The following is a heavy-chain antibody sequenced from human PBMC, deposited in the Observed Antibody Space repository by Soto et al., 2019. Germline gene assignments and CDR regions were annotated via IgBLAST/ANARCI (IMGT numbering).Heavy chain of an antibody. CDR1: GSTFSSYT. Sequence: QVHLVQSGAEVKKPGSSVKVSCQASGSTFSSYTVSWVRQAPGQGLEWMGRIIPVLGVTNYAPKFKGRVTITADKSKTTAYMELSSLRSGDTAVYYCARRRYCGADCYSKYYYGMDVWGQGTTFTVSS. CDR2: IIPVLGVT. CDR3: ARRRYCGADCYSKYYYGMDV. J-gene: IGHJ6*02. V-gene: IGHV1-69*02. D-gene: IGHD2-21*02.